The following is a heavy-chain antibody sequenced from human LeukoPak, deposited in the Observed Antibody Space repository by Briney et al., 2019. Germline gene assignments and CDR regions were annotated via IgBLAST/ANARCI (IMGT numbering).Heavy chain of an antibody. Sequence: RGGSMTLSCAASRLTFSSYDMRWARQAPGKGREWVSAIRGSGGSTYYADSVKGRFTISRDNSKNTLYLQMNSLRAEDTAVYYCAELGSDPYYYYYYMDVWGKGTTVTVSS. J-gene: IGHJ6*03. CDR1: RLTFSSYD. CDR3: AELGSDPYYYYYYMDV. CDR2: IRGSGGST. V-gene: IGHV3-23*01. D-gene: IGHD7-27*01.